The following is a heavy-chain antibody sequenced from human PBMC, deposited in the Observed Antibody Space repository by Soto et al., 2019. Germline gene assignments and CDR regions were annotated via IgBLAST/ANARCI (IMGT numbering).Heavy chain of an antibody. CDR1: GYTFTSYG. V-gene: IGHV1-18*01. CDR2: INPYNGNT. Sequence: QVPLAQSGAEVKKPGASVKVSCKASGYTFTSYGISWGRQAPGQGLEWMAWINPYNGNTKYAEKLLGRVTVTTDTATATAYMEVRSLTSDDTAVFYCARVGVGLAAPRVWPYWGQGTPVTVSS. D-gene: IGHD6-13*01. J-gene: IGHJ4*02. CDR3: ARVGVGLAAPRVWPY.